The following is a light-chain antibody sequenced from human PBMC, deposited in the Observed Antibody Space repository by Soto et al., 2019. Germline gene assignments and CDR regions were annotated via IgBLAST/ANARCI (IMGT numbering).Light chain of an antibody. CDR2: AAS. CDR1: QSISNY. J-gene: IGKJ1*01. Sequence: DIQMTQSPSPLSASVGDRVTITCRASQSISNYLNWYQQKPGKAPKLLMYAASSLQSGVPSRFSGSGSGTDFTLTISSLQPEDFAPYYCQQSYSTPRTFGQGTKVEIK. CDR3: QQSYSTPRT. V-gene: IGKV1-39*01.